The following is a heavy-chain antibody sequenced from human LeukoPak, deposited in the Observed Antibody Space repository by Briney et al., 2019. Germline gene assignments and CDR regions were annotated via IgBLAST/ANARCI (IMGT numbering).Heavy chain of an antibody. CDR3: ARDRGSDYDFWSGYYRGAYYYYGMDV. Sequence: ASETLSLTCAVSGGSISSSNWWSWVRQPPGKGLEWIGEIYHSGSTNYNPSLKSRVTISVDKSKNQFSLKLSSVTAADTAVYYCARDRGSDYDFWSGYYRGAYYYYGMDVWGQGTTVTVSS. V-gene: IGHV4-4*02. CDR2: IYHSGST. CDR1: GGSISSSNW. D-gene: IGHD3-3*01. J-gene: IGHJ6*02.